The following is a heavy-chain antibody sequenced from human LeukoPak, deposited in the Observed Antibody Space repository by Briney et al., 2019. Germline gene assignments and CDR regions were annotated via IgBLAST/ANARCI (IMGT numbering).Heavy chain of an antibody. CDR2: IKGDGSST. CDR3: VRDIYYDSSGYSTPPDY. Sequence: GGSLRLSCAASGFTFSSYWMHWVRQAPGKGLVWVSRIKGDGSSTNSADSVKGRFTISRDNAQNTLYLQMNSLRAEDTAVYYCVRDIYYDSSGYSTPPDYWGQGTLVTVSS. J-gene: IGHJ4*02. CDR1: GFTFSSYW. V-gene: IGHV3-74*01. D-gene: IGHD3-22*01.